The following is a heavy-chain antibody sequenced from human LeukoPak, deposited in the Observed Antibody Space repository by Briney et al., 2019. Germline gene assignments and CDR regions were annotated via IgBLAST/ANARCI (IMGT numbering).Heavy chain of an antibody. CDR3: ARHGLWLSVGAFDI. J-gene: IGHJ3*02. Sequence: GGSLRLSCAASGFTFSSYSMNWVRQAPGKGLEWVSSISSSSSYIYYADSVKGRFTISRDNAKNSLYLQMNSLRAEDTAVYYCARHGLWLSVGAFDIWGQGTMVTVSS. D-gene: IGHD5-18*01. CDR2: ISSSSSYI. CDR1: GFTFSSYS. V-gene: IGHV3-21*01.